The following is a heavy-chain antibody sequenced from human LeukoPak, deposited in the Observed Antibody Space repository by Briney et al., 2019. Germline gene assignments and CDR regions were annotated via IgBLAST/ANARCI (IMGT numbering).Heavy chain of an antibody. D-gene: IGHD6-13*01. CDR3: AKEGPGTAAAGKELLYYYYMDV. Sequence: GGSLRLSCAASGFTFDDYAMHWVRQAPGKGLEWVSGISWNSGSIGYADSVKGRFTISRDNAKNSLYLQMNSLRAEDTALYYCAKEGPGTAAAGKELLYYYYMDVWGKGTTVTISS. V-gene: IGHV3-9*01. CDR2: ISWNSGSI. J-gene: IGHJ6*03. CDR1: GFTFDDYA.